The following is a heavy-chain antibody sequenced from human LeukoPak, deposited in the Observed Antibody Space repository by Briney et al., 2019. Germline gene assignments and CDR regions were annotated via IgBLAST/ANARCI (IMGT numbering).Heavy chain of an antibody. D-gene: IGHD1-1*01. CDR1: GFTFTSHV. J-gene: IGHJ4*02. CDR2: ISMNVQTT. V-gene: IGHV3-64D*06. Sequence: GGSLRLSCSASGFTFTSHVLHWVSQAQGKGLQYVSGISMNVQTTYYAGSVKGRFTISRDSSKNTVYLQMNSLTAEDTAVYYCVREGLERRTNFDYWGQGTLVSVSS. CDR3: VREGLERRTNFDY.